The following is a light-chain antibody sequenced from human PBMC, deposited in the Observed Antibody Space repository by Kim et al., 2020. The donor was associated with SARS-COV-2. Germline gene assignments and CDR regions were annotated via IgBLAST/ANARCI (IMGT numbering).Light chain of an antibody. CDR3: QSYDSSLSGYV. CDR1: SSNIGAGYD. CDR2: GNS. J-gene: IGLJ1*01. V-gene: IGLV1-40*01. Sequence: QSALTQPPSVSGAAGQRVTISCTGSSSNIGAGYDVQWYQQLPGTAPKLLIYGNSNRPSGVPDRISGSKSGTSASLAITGLQAEDEADYCCQSYDSSLSGYVFGTGTKVTVL.